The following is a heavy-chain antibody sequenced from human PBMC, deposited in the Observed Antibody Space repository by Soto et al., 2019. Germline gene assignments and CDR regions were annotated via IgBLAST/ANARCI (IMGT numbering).Heavy chain of an antibody. Sequence: GGSLRLSCAASGFTFSSYGMHWVRQAPGKGLEWVAVIWYDGSNKYYADSVKGRFTISRDNSKNALYLQMNSLRAEDTAVYYCARKYYYGSGTTMGYYYYGMDVWGQGTTVTVSS. CDR3: ARKYYYGSGTTMGYYYYGMDV. V-gene: IGHV3-33*01. CDR1: GFTFSSYG. CDR2: IWYDGSNK. J-gene: IGHJ6*02. D-gene: IGHD3-10*01.